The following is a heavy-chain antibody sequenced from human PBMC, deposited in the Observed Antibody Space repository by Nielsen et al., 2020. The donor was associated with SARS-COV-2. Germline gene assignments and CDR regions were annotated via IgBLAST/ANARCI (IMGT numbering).Heavy chain of an antibody. V-gene: IGHV3-7*05. Sequence: VRQMPGKGLEWVANIKEDGSEKYYVDSVKGRFTISRDNAKNSLYLQMNSLRAGDTAVYYCARDFGYKYGYYYYYYMDVWGKGTTVTVSS. CDR3: ARDFGYKYGYYYYYYMDV. D-gene: IGHD5-18*01. J-gene: IGHJ6*03. CDR2: IKEDGSEK.